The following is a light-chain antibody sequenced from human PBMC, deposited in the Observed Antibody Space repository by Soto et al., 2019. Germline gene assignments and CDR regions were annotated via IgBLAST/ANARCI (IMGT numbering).Light chain of an antibody. CDR1: QVISTS. J-gene: IGKJ5*01. CDR2: AAS. Sequence: DIQLTQSPSFLSPSIGESVTITCRASQVISTSLAWYQVKPGKAPKLLIYAASTLESGVPSRFSATVSGTEFSLTITSLQPEDFATYYCQQLFGSPITFGGGTRLEIK. CDR3: QQLFGSPIT. V-gene: IGKV1-9*01.